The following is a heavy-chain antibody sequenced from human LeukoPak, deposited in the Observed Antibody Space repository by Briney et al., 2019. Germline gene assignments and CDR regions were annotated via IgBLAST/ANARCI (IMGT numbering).Heavy chain of an antibody. J-gene: IGHJ5*02. Sequence: GGSLRLFCAASGFTFSSYAMSWVRQAPGKGLEWVSAISGSGGSTYYADSVKGRFTISRDNSKNTLYLQMNSLRAEDTAVYYCAKGPVAAIYGNWFDPWGQGTLVTVSS. CDR2: ISGSGGST. D-gene: IGHD2-2*02. V-gene: IGHV3-23*01. CDR3: AKGPVAAIYGNWFDP. CDR1: GFTFSSYA.